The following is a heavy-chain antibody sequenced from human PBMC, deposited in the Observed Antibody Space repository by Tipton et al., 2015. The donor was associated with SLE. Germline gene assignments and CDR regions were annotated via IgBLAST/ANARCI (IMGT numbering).Heavy chain of an antibody. CDR2: IYYSGST. CDR1: GGSISSSSYY. D-gene: IGHD3-3*01. Sequence: TLSLTCTVSGGSISSSSYYWGWIRQPPGKGLEWIGSIYYSGSTYYNPSLKSRVTISVDTSKNQSSLKLSSVTAADTAVYYCAREATYYDFWSGYYRVDYFDYWGQGTLVTVSS. CDR3: AREATYYDFWSGYYRVDYFDY. V-gene: IGHV4-39*07. J-gene: IGHJ4*02.